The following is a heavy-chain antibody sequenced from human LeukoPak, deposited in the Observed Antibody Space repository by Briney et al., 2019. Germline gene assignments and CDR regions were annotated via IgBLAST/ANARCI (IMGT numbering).Heavy chain of an antibody. Sequence: GGSLSPSCAASGFSFSSYWMSWVRQAPGKGLEWVANIKQDGSEKYYVDSVKGRFTVSRDNAKNSLYLQMNNQRAEDTAVYYCARARSVFYFDHWGQGTPGPVSS. CDR3: ARARSVFYFDH. J-gene: IGHJ4*02. CDR1: GFSFSSYW. CDR2: IKQDGSEK. V-gene: IGHV3-7*01. D-gene: IGHD5/OR15-5a*01.